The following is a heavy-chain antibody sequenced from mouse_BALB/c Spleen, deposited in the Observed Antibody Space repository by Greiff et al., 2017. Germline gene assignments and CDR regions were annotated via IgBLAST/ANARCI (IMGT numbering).Heavy chain of an antibody. D-gene: IGHD1-2*01. CDR3: ARHTDYYGSLYAMDY. CDR2: ISNGGGST. Sequence: DVMLVESGGGLVQPGGSLKLSCAASGFTFSSYTMSWVRQTPEKRLEWVAYISNGGGSTYYPDTVKGRFTISRDNAKNTLYLQMSSLKSEDTAMYYCARHTDYYGSLYAMDYWGQGTSVTVSS. CDR1: GFTFSSYT. J-gene: IGHJ4*01. V-gene: IGHV5-12-2*01.